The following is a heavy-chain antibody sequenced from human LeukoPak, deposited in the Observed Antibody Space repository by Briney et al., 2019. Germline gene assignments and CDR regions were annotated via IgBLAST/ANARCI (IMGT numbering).Heavy chain of an antibody. V-gene: IGHV4-4*02. Sequence: PSETLSLTCAVSGGSISSSNWWSWVRQPPGKGLEWIGYIYYSGSTNYNPSLKSRVTISVDTSKNQFSLKLSSVTAADTAVYYCARAGLYDILTGYSWFDPWGQGTLDTVSS. D-gene: IGHD3-9*01. CDR1: GGSISSSNW. CDR2: IYYSGST. J-gene: IGHJ5*02. CDR3: ARAGLYDILTGYSWFDP.